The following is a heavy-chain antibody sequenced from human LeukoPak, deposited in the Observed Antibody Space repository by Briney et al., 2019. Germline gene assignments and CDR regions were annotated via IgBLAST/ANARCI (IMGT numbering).Heavy chain of an antibody. Sequence: PGGSLRLSCAVSGFTVSTNHMSWVRQAPGRGLEWVSVIYNDGNTYYTDSVKGRFTISRDNSKNTVFLQMNSLRVEDTAVYYCARDREVVTAKAQMYVWGKGTTVTLSS. CDR1: GFTVSTNH. J-gene: IGHJ6*03. CDR2: IYNDGNT. CDR3: ARDREVVTAKAQMYV. V-gene: IGHV3-53*01. D-gene: IGHD2-21*02.